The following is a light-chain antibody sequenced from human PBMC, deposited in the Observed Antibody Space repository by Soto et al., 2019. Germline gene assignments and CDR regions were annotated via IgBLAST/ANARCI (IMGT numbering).Light chain of an antibody. CDR2: STN. CDR3: AAWDDSLNGYV. Sequence: QSALTQPPSASGTPGQRVTISCSGSSSNSGSKTVNWYQQLPGTAPNLLVYSTNQRPSGVPDRFSGSKSGPSASLAISGVQSEDEADYYCAAWDDSLNGYVFGTGTKVTVL. V-gene: IGLV1-44*01. J-gene: IGLJ1*01. CDR1: SSNSGSKT.